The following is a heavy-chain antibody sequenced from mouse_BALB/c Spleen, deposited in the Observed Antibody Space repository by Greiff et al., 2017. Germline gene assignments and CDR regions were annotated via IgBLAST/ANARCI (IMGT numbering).Heavy chain of an antibody. J-gene: IGHJ3*01. CDR1: GFTFSSYA. V-gene: IGHV5-6-5*01. CDR2: ISSGGST. D-gene: IGHD2-4*01. Sequence: EVKVVESGGGLVKPGGSLKLSCAASGFTFSSYAMSWVRQTPEKRLEWVASISSGGSTYYPDSVKGRFTISRDNARNILYLQMSSLRSEDTAMYYCAPSFYDYDEAWFAYWGQGTLVTVSA. CDR3: APSFYDYDEAWFAY.